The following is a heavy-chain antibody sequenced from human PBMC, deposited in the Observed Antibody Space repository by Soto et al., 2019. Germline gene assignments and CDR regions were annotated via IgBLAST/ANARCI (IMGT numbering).Heavy chain of an antibody. Sequence: SETLSLTCAVSGGSISSSNWWGWVRQPPGKGLEWIGEIYHSGSTNYNPSLKSRVTISVDKSKNQFSLKLSSVTAADTAVYYCARYDFWSGYPEGNYYYYGMDVWGQGTTVTVSS. J-gene: IGHJ6*02. CDR3: ARYDFWSGYPEGNYYYYGMDV. CDR2: IYHSGST. CDR1: GGSISSSNW. V-gene: IGHV4-4*02. D-gene: IGHD3-3*01.